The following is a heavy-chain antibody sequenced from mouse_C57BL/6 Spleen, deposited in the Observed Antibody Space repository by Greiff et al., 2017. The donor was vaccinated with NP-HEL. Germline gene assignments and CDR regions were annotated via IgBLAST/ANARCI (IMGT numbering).Heavy chain of an antibody. V-gene: IGHV5-17*01. CDR2: ISSGSSTN. CDR3: ARSNYGGAMDY. Sequence: EVHLVESGGGLVKPGGSLKLSCAASGFTFSDYGMHWVRQAPEKGLEWVAYISSGSSTNYYADTVKGRFTISRDNAKNTLFLQMTSLGSEDTAMYYCARSNYGGAMDYWGQGTSVTVSS. J-gene: IGHJ4*01. CDR1: GFTFSDYG. D-gene: IGHD2-5*01.